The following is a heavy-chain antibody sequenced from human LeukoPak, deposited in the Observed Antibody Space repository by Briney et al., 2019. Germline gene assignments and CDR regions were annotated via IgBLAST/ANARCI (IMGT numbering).Heavy chain of an antibody. D-gene: IGHD3-3*01. J-gene: IGHJ4*02. CDR2: LKGSGDTT. CDR1: GFTFSNYA. CDR3: AKDLERFLEWLLVDY. Sequence: GGSLRLSCAASGFTFSNYAMNWVRQAPGKGLEWVSGLKGSGDTTYYADSVKGRFTISRDNSRNTLYLQMNSLRAEDTAVYYCAKDLERFLEWLLVDYWGQGTLVTVSS. V-gene: IGHV3-23*01.